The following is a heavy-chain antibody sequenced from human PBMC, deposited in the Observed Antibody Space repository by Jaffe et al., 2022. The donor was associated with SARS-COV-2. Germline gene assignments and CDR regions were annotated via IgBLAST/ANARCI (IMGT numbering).Heavy chain of an antibody. CDR3: AGRSMVRGVIRPLYYYMDV. D-gene: IGHD3-10*01. V-gene: IGHV4-39*01. J-gene: IGHJ6*03. Sequence: QLQLQESGPGLVKPSETLSLSCIVSGGSISSSYYWGWIRQPPRKGLEWIGSFFYSGSPYYNPSLKSRVTISVDTSKNQFSLKLRSVTAADTAVYYCAGRSMVRGVIRPLYYYMDVWGKGTTVTVSS. CDR1: GGSISSSYY. CDR2: FFYSGSP.